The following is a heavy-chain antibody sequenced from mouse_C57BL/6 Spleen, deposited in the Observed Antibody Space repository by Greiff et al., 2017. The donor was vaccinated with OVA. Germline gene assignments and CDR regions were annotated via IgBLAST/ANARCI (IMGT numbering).Heavy chain of an antibody. CDR2: ISYDGSN. CDR1: GYSITSGYY. CDR3: AREGRDGDLFAY. J-gene: IGHJ3*01. Sequence: EVQLQESGPGLVKPSQSLSLTCSVTGYSITSGYYWNWIRQFPGNKLEWMGYISYDGSNNYNPSLKNRISITRDTSKNQFFLKLNSVTTEDTATYYCAREGRDGDLFAYWGQGTLVTVSA. D-gene: IGHD2-13*01. V-gene: IGHV3-6*01.